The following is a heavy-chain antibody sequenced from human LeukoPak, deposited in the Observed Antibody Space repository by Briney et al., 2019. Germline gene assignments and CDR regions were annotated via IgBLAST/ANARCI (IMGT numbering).Heavy chain of an antibody. Sequence: EASVQVSCKASGYTFTSYYMHWVRQAPGQGLGWMGIINPSGGSTSYAQKFQGRVTMTRDTSTSTVYMELSSLRSEDTAVYYCARDLLPSGGMDVWGKGTTVTVSS. V-gene: IGHV1-46*01. J-gene: IGHJ6*04. D-gene: IGHD3-10*01. CDR3: ARDLLPSGGMDV. CDR1: GYTFTSYY. CDR2: INPSGGST.